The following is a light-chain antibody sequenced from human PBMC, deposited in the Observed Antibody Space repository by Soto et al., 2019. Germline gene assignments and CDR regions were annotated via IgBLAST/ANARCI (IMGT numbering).Light chain of an antibody. Sequence: DIQMTQSPSSLSASVGDRVTITCRASQSISSYLNWYQQKPGKAPNLLIYAASSLHSGVPSRFSGSGSGEEFTLSMSGLQLEDLASYYCQQSYSNPLTFGGGTKVE. CDR3: QQSYSNPLT. CDR1: QSISSY. CDR2: AAS. V-gene: IGKV1-39*01. J-gene: IGKJ4*01.